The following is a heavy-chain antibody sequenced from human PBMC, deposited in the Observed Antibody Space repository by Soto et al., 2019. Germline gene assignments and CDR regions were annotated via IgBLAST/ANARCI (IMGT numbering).Heavy chain of an antibody. CDR1: GGSFSGYY. CDR3: ARGQRVGFRGLYGMDV. Sequence: QVQLQQWGAGLLKPSETLSLTCAVYGGSFSGYYWSWIRQPPGKGLEWIGEINHSGSTNYNPSLKSRVTISVDTSKNQFSLKLSSVTAADTAVYYCARGQRVGFRGLYGMDVWGQGTTVTVSS. J-gene: IGHJ6*02. D-gene: IGHD3-16*01. CDR2: INHSGST. V-gene: IGHV4-34*01.